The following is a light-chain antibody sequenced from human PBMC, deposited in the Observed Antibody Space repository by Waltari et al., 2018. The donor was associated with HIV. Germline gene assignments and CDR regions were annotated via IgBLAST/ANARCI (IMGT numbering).Light chain of an antibody. CDR2: KNN. J-gene: IGLJ2*01. CDR3: VAWDDNLDAAL. CDR1: RSNIGSNA. Sequence: HSALTQPPSASGTPGQRVTISCSGGRSNIGSNAVSWYHQVPGTAPKLLIYKNNQRPSGVPDRFSGSKSGTSASLAISGLQSEDEADYFCVAWDDNLDAALFGGGTKLTVL. V-gene: IGLV1-44*01.